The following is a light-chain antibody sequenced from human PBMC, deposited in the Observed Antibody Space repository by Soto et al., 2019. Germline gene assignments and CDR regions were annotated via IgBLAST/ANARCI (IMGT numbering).Light chain of an antibody. V-gene: IGKV3-20*01. Sequence: VFTQSPCTLSASPEESIPLSCRARQRVSSSYLAWYQQKPGQAPRLLMYDVSSRATGVPDRFSGSGSGTDFTLTISRLQPEDFAVYYCQQYNSSPLTFGQGTKVEIK. J-gene: IGKJ4*01. CDR1: QRVSSSY. CDR2: DVS. CDR3: QQYNSSPLT.